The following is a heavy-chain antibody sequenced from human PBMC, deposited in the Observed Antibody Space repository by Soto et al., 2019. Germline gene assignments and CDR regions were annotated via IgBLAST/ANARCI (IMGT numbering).Heavy chain of an antibody. CDR3: ARHDIVNYAPWFDP. CDR2: INHSGST. D-gene: IGHD5-12*01. Sequence: SETLSLTCAVYGGSFSGYYWSWIRQPPGKGLEWIGEINHSGSTNYNPSLRSRVTISVDTSKNQFSLKLSSVTAADTAVYYCARHDIVNYAPWFDPWGQGTLVTVSS. J-gene: IGHJ5*02. CDR1: GGSFSGYY. V-gene: IGHV4-34*01.